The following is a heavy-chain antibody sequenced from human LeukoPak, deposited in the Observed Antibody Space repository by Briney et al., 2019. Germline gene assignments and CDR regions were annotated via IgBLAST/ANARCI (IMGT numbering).Heavy chain of an antibody. Sequence: PGGSLRLSCAASGFTVSSNYMNWVRQAPGKGLEWVSVIYSGGSTYYADSVKGRFTISRDNSKNTLYLQMNSLRAEDTAVYYCARDLANFGLDPWGQGTLVTVSS. J-gene: IGHJ5*02. D-gene: IGHD3-16*01. CDR3: ARDLANFGLDP. CDR2: IYSGGST. V-gene: IGHV3-53*01. CDR1: GFTVSSNY.